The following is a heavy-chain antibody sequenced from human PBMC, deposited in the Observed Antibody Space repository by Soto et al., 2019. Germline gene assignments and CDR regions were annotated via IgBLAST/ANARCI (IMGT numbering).Heavy chain of an antibody. D-gene: IGHD3-16*01. V-gene: IGHV4-61*08. CDR3: ARIPVDTYMIYWFDP. Sequence: QVQLQESGPGLVRPSETLSLTCTVSGGSVSSGDYYWTWIRQPPGKGLEWSGDVYYGGSTHYNPSLKSRVIISVEPAKNQFSLRLSSVTAADTAVYYCARIPVDTYMIYWFDPWGQGILVTVSS. J-gene: IGHJ5*02. CDR1: GGSVSSGDYY. CDR2: VYYGGST.